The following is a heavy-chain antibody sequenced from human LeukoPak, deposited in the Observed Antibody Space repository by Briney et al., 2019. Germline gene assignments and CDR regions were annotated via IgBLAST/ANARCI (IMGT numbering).Heavy chain of an antibody. CDR1: GYTFTGYY. D-gene: IGHD6-19*01. V-gene: IGHV1-2*02. J-gene: IGHJ4*02. CDR3: ARVYSSGWPIDY. Sequence: GASVKVSCKASGYTFTGYYTHWVRQAPGQGLEWMGWINPNSGGTNYAQKFQGRVTMTRDTSISTAYMELSRLRSDDTAVYYCARVYSSGWPIDYWGQGTLVTVSS. CDR2: INPNSGGT.